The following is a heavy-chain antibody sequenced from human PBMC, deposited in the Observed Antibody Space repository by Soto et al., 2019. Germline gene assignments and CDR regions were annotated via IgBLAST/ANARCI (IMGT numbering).Heavy chain of an antibody. CDR3: ARYPTLTDYFFHGMEV. V-gene: IGHV5-51*01. CDR2: IYPGDSDT. Sequence: GESLKISCKGSGYTFTNYWIVWVRQIPGKGLEWMGIIYPGDSDTRYSPSFQGQVTISADRSISTAYLQWSSLKASDTGMYYCARYPTLTDYFFHGMEVWGQGTTVTVSS. CDR1: GYTFTNYW. D-gene: IGHD4-17*01. J-gene: IGHJ6*02.